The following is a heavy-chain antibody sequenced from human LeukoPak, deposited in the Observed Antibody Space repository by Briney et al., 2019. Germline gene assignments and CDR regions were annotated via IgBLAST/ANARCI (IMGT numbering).Heavy chain of an antibody. V-gene: IGHV3-7*01. CDR3: ARVARADYVWGSYRYGYYFDY. D-gene: IGHD3-16*02. CDR1: GFTFSSYW. CDR2: IEQDGSEK. J-gene: IGHJ4*02. Sequence: TGGSLRLSCAASGFTFSSYWMSWVRQAPGKGLGWVANIEQDGSEKYYVDSVKGRFTISRDNAKNSLYLQMNSLRAEDTAVYYCARVARADYVWGSYRYGYYFDYWGQGTLVTVSS.